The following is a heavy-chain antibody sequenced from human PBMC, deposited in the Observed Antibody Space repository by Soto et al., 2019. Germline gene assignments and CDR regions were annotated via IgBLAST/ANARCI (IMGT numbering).Heavy chain of an antibody. CDR2: INHSGST. Sequence: SETLSLTCAVYGGSFSGYYWSWIRQPPGKGLEWIGEINHSGSTNYNPALKSRFTISVDTSKNQLSLKLNSVTAADTAVYYCARGFGDGYGWYFDLWGRGTLVTVSS. D-gene: IGHD5-18*01. CDR3: ARGFGDGYGWYFDL. CDR1: GGSFSGYY. J-gene: IGHJ2*01. V-gene: IGHV4-34*01.